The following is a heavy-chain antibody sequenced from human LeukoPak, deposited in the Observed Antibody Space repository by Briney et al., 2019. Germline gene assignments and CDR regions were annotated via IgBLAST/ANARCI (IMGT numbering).Heavy chain of an antibody. CDR3: AREEGDSGEPFDI. CDR2: ISAYSGST. CDR1: GCTFSSYA. D-gene: IGHD2-21*02. V-gene: IGHV1-18*01. J-gene: IGHJ3*02. Sequence: GASVKVSCKASGCTFSSYAISWVRQAPGQGLEWMGWISAYSGSTNYAQKVQGRVTMTRDTSTSTAYMELSRLRSDDTAVYYCAREEGDSGEPFDIWGEGTLVTVS.